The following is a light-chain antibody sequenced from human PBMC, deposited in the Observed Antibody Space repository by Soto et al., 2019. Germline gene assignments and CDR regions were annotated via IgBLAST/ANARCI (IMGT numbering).Light chain of an antibody. CDR2: DAS. CDR1: QSVSSY. J-gene: IGKJ1*01. CDR3: QQRSSWPRT. Sequence: EIVLTQSPATLSLSPGERATLSCRASQSVSSYFAWYQQKPGQAPRLLIYDASNRATGIPARFSGSGSGTDFTLTISSLEPEDCAVYYCQQRSSWPRTFDQGTTVEIK. V-gene: IGKV3-11*01.